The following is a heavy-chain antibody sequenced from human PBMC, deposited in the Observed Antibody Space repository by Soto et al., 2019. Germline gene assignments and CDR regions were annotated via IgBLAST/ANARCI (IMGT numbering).Heavy chain of an antibody. CDR1: GFPFSNAW. V-gene: IGHV3-15*01. J-gene: IGHJ6*02. D-gene: IGHD6-6*01. Sequence: GSLRLSCAASGFPFSNAWMSWVRQAPGKGLEWVGRIKSKTDGGTTDYAAPVKGRFTISRDDSKNTLYLQMNSLKTEDTAVYYCTTVSGTREYSSSSGGYYYGMDVWGQGTTVTVSS. CDR2: IKSKTDGGTT. CDR3: TTVSGTREYSSSSGGYYYGMDV.